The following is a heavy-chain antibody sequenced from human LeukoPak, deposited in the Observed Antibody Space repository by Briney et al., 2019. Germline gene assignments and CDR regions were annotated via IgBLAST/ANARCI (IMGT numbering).Heavy chain of an antibody. Sequence: PSETLSLTCAVSGYSISSGYYWGWLRQPPGKGVEWIGSIYHSGSTYYNPSLKSRVTISVGTSKNQFSLKLSSVTAADTAVYYCARRDGASYWYFDLWGRGTLVTVSS. J-gene: IGHJ2*01. D-gene: IGHD5-24*01. CDR2: IYHSGST. CDR1: GYSISSGYY. CDR3: ARRDGASYWYFDL. V-gene: IGHV4-38-2*01.